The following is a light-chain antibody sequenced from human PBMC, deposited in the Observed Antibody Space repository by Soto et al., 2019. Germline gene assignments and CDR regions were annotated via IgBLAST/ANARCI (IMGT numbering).Light chain of an antibody. CDR1: SSDVGGYNY. J-gene: IGLJ1*01. CDR3: SSYTSSSTLGV. CDR2: DVS. Sequence: QSALTQPASVSGSLGQSITISCTGTSSDVGGYNYVSWYQQHPGKAPKLMIYDVSNWPSGVSNRFSGSKSGNTASLTISGLQAEDEADYYCSSYTSSSTLGVFGTGTKLTVL. V-gene: IGLV2-14*01.